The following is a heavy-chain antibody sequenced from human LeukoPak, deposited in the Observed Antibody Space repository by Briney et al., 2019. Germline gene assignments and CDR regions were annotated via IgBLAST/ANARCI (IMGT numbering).Heavy chain of an antibody. CDR2: ISSSRNDI. J-gene: IGHJ3*01. Sequence: PGGPLRLSSEASGFTFSSYSLNWGRHAPRKGLEWVSYISSSRNDIYYADSVKGRFTISKDNVKSPLYLQMNSLRAEDTAVYYCARGFPLNDFDSWGQGTKVTVSS. CDR1: GFTFSSYS. V-gene: IGHV3-21*01. CDR3: ARGFPLNDFDS.